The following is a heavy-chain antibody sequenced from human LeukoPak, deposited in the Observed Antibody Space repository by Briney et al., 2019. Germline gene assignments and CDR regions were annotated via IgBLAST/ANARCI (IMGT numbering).Heavy chain of an antibody. J-gene: IGHJ6*03. CDR2: INPNSGGT. CDR1: GYTFTGYY. D-gene: IGHD6-6*01. V-gene: IGHV1-2*02. Sequence: ASVKVSCKASGYTFTGYYMHWVRQAPGQGLEWMGWINPNSGGTNYAQQFQGRVTMTRDTSISTAYMELSRLTSDDTAVYYCASPLQQLDDLPYYMDVWGTGTTVSVSS. CDR3: ASPLQQLDDLPYYMDV.